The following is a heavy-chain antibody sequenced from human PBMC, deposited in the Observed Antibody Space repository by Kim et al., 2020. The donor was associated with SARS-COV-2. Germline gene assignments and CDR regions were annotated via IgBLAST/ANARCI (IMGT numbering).Heavy chain of an antibody. CDR2: IYYSGST. CDR1: GGSISSGGYY. V-gene: IGHV4-31*03. J-gene: IGHJ4*02. D-gene: IGHD3-3*01. CDR3: ARAGTIFGVVIAHFDY. Sequence: SETLSLTCTVSGGSISSGGYYWSWIRQHPGTGLEWIGYIYYSGSTYYNPSLKSRVTISVDTSKNQFSLKLSSVTAADTAVYYCARAGTIFGVVIAHFDYWGQGTLVTVSS.